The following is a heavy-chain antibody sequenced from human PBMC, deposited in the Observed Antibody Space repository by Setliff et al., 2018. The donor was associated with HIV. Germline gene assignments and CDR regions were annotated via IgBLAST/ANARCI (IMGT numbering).Heavy chain of an antibody. CDR1: GYNFVGYG. CDR3: ARDGPLEGSYRYYYYYMDV. CDR2: INTYNGNT. D-gene: IGHD3-10*01. Sequence: ASVKVSCKASGYNFVGYGINWLRQAPGQGLEWMGWINTYNGNTKYGQKFQGRVTLTRNTSISTAYMELSSLRSEDTAVYYCARDGPLEGSYRYYYYYMDVWGKGTTVTVSS. J-gene: IGHJ6*03. V-gene: IGHV1-8*01.